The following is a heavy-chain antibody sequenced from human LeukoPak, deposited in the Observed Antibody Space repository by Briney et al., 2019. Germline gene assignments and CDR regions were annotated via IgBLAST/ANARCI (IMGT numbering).Heavy chain of an antibody. J-gene: IGHJ4*02. CDR2: IYTSGST. D-gene: IGHD3-10*01. CDR3: ARDLAYGSGMGYFDY. Sequence: PSETLSLTCTVSGGSISSYYWSWIRQPAGKGLEWIGCIYTSGSTNYNPSLKSRVTMSVDTSKNQFSLKLSSVTATDTAVYYCARDLAYGSGMGYFDYWGQGTLVTVSS. V-gene: IGHV4-4*07. CDR1: GGSISSYY.